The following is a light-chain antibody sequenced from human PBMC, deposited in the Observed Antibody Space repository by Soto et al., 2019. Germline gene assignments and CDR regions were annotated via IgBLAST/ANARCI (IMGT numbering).Light chain of an antibody. CDR3: CSYAGSYTFV. V-gene: IGLV2-11*01. J-gene: IGLJ1*01. Sequence: QSALTQPRSVSGSPGQSVTISCTGTSSDVGGYNYVSWYQQHPGKAHKLMIYDVSKRPSGVPDRISGSKSGNTASLTISGLQAEDEADYYCCSYAGSYTFVFGTGTKLTVL. CDR1: SSDVGGYNY. CDR2: DVS.